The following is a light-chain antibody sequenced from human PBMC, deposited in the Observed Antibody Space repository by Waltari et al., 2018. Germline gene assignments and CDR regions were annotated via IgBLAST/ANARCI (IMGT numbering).Light chain of an antibody. J-gene: IGKJ3*01. CDR2: LGS. CDR3: MQALQTPVT. V-gene: IGKV2-28*01. CDR1: QSHLHSNGNNY. Sequence: DIVMTQSPLSLPVTPGEPASISCRSSQSHLHSNGNNYLDWYLQKPGQSPQLLIYLGSTRASGVPDRFSGSGSGTDFTLKISRVEAEDVGVYYCMQALQTPVTFGPGTNVDIK.